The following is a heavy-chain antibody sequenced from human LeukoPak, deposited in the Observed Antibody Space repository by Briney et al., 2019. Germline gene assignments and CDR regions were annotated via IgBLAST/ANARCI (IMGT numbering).Heavy chain of an antibody. D-gene: IGHD3-22*01. V-gene: IGHV5-51*01. CDR2: IYPGDSDT. CDR3: ARRHSSGYTGYWFDP. J-gene: IGHJ5*02. Sequence: GESLNISRKGSLYSFTSYLIGWVGQMPGKGLEWMGSIYPGDSDTRYSPSFQGRVTISADKSISTAYLQWSSLKASDTAMYYCARRHSSGYTGYWFDPWGQGTLVTVSS. CDR1: LYSFTSYL.